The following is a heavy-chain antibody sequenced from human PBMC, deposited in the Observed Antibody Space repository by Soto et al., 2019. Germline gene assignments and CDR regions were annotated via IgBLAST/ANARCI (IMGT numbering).Heavy chain of an antibody. D-gene: IGHD3-22*01. Sequence: PGGSLRLSCAASGFTFSSYGMHWVRQAPGKGLEWVAVIWYDGSNKYYADSVKGRFTISRDNSKNTLYLQMNSLRAEDTAVYYCARDLDSSGYGLGNWFDPWGQGTLVTVSS. V-gene: IGHV3-33*01. CDR2: IWYDGSNK. CDR3: ARDLDSSGYGLGNWFDP. CDR1: GFTFSSYG. J-gene: IGHJ5*02.